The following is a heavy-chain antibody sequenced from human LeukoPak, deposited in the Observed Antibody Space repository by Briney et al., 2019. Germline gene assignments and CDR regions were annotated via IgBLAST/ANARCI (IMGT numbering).Heavy chain of an antibody. CDR1: GGSFSGYY. J-gene: IGHJ4*02. CDR3: ARDLSGIGYFDY. CDR2: INHSGST. V-gene: IGHV4-34*01. Sequence: SETLSLTCAVYGGSFSGYYWSWIRQPPGKGLEWIGEINHSGSTNYNPSLKSRVTISVDTSKNQFSLKLSSVTAADTAVYYCARDLSGIGYFDYWGQGTLVTVSS. D-gene: IGHD1-26*01.